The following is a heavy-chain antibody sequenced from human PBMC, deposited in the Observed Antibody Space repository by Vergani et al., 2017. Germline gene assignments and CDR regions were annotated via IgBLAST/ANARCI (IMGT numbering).Heavy chain of an antibody. CDR2: IHYSENT. V-gene: IGHV4-59*11. CDR1: FDSIRNLY. Sequence: QLQLQESGPGLVKSSETLSLTCSVSFDSIRNLYCNWIRQPPGKGLEWIGSIHYSENTNYHPPLKTRVTISVDTSKNQFSLTLTSVTAADTAVYYCASDTHSGQRADRWGQGILVTVTS. D-gene: IGHD6-19*01. J-gene: IGHJ5*02. CDR3: ASDTHSGQRADR.